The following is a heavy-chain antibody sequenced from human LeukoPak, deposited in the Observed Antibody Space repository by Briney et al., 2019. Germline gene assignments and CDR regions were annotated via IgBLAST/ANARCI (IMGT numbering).Heavy chain of an antibody. CDR1: GGSISSYY. CDR3: AGASWVATDYGDEY. V-gene: IGHV4-59*01. CDR2: IYYSGST. J-gene: IGHJ4*02. D-gene: IGHD4-17*01. Sequence: SETLSLTCTVSGGSISSYYWSWIRQPPGKGLEWIGYIYYSGSTNYNPSLKSRVTISVDTSKNQFSLKLSSVTAADTAVYYCAGASWVATDYGDEYWGQGTLVTVSS.